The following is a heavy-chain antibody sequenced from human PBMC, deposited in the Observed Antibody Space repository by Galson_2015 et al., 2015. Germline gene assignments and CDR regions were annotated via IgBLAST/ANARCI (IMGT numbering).Heavy chain of an antibody. D-gene: IGHD6-19*01. CDR2: ISYDGSNK. V-gene: IGHV3-30-3*01. Sequence: SLRLSCAASGFTFSSYAMHWVRQAPGKGLEWVAVISYDGSNKYYADSVKGRFTISRDNSKNTLYLQMNSLRAEDTAVYYCAKDRYSSGWPRGFDYWGQGTLVTVSS. CDR1: GFTFSSYA. J-gene: IGHJ4*02. CDR3: AKDRYSSGWPRGFDY.